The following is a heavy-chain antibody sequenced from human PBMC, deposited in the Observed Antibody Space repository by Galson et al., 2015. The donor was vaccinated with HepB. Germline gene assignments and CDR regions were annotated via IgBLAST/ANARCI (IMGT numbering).Heavy chain of an antibody. CDR2: IIPIFGTA. CDR3: ASTIFGVVTNYYYYMDV. Sequence: SVKVSCKASGGTFSSYAISWVRQAPGQGLEWMGGIIPIFGTANYAQKFQGRVTITADESTSTAYMELSSLRSEDTAVYYCASTIFGVVTNYYYYMDVWGKGTTVTVSS. J-gene: IGHJ6*03. CDR1: GGTFSSYA. D-gene: IGHD3-3*01. V-gene: IGHV1-69*13.